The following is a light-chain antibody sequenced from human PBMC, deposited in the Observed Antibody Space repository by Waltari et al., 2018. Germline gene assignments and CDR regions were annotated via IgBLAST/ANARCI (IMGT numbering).Light chain of an antibody. CDR2: EIS. J-gene: IGLJ3*02. Sequence: SALTQPASVSASPGQSITISCNGTSSDVGGYNFVSWYQQHPGKAPQVIIFEISKRPSGVSNRFSGSKSGNTASLTISGLQAEDEANYYCCAYVGYSTWVFGGGTKLTVV. CDR3: CAYVGYSTWV. V-gene: IGLV2-23*02. CDR1: SSDVGGYNF.